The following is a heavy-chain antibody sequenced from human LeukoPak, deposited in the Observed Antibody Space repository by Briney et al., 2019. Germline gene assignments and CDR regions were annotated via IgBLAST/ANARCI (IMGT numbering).Heavy chain of an antibody. CDR2: LSPDGSTS. J-gene: IGHJ4*02. CDR3: TRSPSLGGNYWVFDY. V-gene: IGHV3-74*01. Sequence: GGALRLSCVASGFTFSSYWMHWVRQAPGKGLVWVSRLSPDGSTSIYADSVKGRITVSRDNAKNTLYLEMNTLRADDTAVYYCTRSPSLGGNYWVFDYWGQGTLVTVSS. CDR1: GFTFSSYW. D-gene: IGHD1-26*01.